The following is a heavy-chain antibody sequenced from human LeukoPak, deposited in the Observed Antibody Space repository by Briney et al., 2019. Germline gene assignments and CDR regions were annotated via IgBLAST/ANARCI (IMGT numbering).Heavy chain of an antibody. CDR2: IIPILGIA. V-gene: IGHV1-69*04. D-gene: IGHD5-12*01. J-gene: IGHJ4*02. CDR3: ARDAYSGYDYGPDY. Sequence: ASVKVSCKASGGTFSSYAISWVRQAPGQGLEWMGRIIPILGIANYAQKFQGRVTITADKSTSTAYMELSSLRSEDTAVYYCARDAYSGYDYGPDYWGQGTLVTVSS. CDR1: GGTFSSYA.